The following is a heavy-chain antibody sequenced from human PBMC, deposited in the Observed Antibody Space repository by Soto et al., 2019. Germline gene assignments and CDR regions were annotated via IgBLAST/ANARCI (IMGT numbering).Heavy chain of an antibody. D-gene: IGHD5-18*01. J-gene: IGHJ4*02. V-gene: IGHV4-31*03. CDR2: ISDSGST. CDR3: ARDQGYTYVYSFDY. Sequence: QVQLQESGPGLVKPSQTLALTCTVSGGSISSGGYYWSWLRQHPGKGLEWIGYISDSGSTYYNPSLKSRVIMSVDTSEHQLSLRLTSVTAADTAVYYCARDQGYTYVYSFDYWGQGTLVTVSS. CDR1: GGSISSGGYY.